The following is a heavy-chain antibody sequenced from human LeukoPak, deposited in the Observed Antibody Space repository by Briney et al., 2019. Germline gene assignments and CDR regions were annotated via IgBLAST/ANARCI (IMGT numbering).Heavy chain of an antibody. CDR3: AKDLRGYSGYDSGY. V-gene: IGHV3-30*02. Sequence: GGSLRLSCAASGFTFSSYSMSWVRQAPGKGLEWVAFIRYDGSNKYYADSVKGRFAISRDNSKNTLYLQMNSLRAEDTAVCYCAKDLRGYSGYDSGYWGQGTLVTASS. D-gene: IGHD5-12*01. CDR1: GFTFSSYS. CDR2: IRYDGSNK. J-gene: IGHJ4*02.